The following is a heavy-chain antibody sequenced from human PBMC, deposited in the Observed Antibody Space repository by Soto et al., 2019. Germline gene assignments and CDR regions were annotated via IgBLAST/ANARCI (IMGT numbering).Heavy chain of an antibody. V-gene: IGHV1-69*01. Sequence: QVQLVQSGAEVKKPGSSVKVSCKASGGTFSSYAISWVRQAPGQGLEWMGGIIPIFGTANYAQKFQGRVTITADESTSTAYMEVSRLRSEDTAVYYCARDKVGYYDSSGYYRVSVPPDYYYGMDVWGQGTTVTVSS. CDR1: GGTFSSYA. CDR3: ARDKVGYYDSSGYYRVSVPPDYYYGMDV. J-gene: IGHJ6*02. CDR2: IIPIFGTA. D-gene: IGHD3-22*01.